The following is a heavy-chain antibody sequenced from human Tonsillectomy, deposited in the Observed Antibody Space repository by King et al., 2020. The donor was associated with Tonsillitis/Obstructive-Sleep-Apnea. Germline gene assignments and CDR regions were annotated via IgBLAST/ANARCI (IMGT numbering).Heavy chain of an antibody. CDR2: INPSGGST. D-gene: IGHD3-3*01. J-gene: IGHJ4*02. V-gene: IGHV1-46*01. Sequence: VQLVESGAEVKKPGASVKVSCKASGYTFTSYYMHWVRQAPGQGLEWMGIINPSGGSTSYAQKFQGRVTMTRDTSTSPVYMELSSLGSEDTAVYYCAFGFCSGNVVDYWGQGTLVTVSS. CDR3: AFGFCSGNVVDY. CDR1: GYTFTSYY.